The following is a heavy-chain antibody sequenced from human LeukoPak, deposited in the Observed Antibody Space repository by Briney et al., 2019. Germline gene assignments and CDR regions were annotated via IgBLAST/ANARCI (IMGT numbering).Heavy chain of an antibody. CDR2: MNPNSGNT. J-gene: IGHJ4*02. Sequence: ASVKVSCKASGSTFTDYYMHWVRQAPGQGLEWMGWMNPNSGNTGYAQKFQGRVTITRNTSISTAYMELSSLRSEDTAVYYCARVRQYYFDYWGQGTLVTVSS. D-gene: IGHD4-11*01. CDR1: GSTFTDYY. V-gene: IGHV1-8*03. CDR3: ARVRQYYFDY.